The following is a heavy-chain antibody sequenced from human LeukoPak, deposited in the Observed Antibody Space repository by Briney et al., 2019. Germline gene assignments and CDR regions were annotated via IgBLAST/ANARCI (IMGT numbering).Heavy chain of an antibody. CDR2: ISGRVSST. J-gene: IGHJ4*02. CDR3: AKNTSGSYFDH. Sequence: PGGSLRLSCAASGITFSNAWMTWVRQAPGKGLEWVSAISGRVSSTNYADSVKGRFTISRDNSKNTLYLQMNSLRAEDTAVYYCAKNTSGSYFDHWGQGTLVTVSS. D-gene: IGHD1-26*01. CDR1: GITFSNAW. V-gene: IGHV3-23*01.